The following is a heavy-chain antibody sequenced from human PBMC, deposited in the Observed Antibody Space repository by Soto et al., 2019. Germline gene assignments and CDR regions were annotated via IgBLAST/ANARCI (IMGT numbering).Heavy chain of an antibody. D-gene: IGHD1-26*01. Sequence: QVQLVESGGGVVQPGRSLRLSCAASGFTFSSYAMHWVRQAPGKGLEWVAVISYDGSNKYYADSVKGRFTISRDNSKNTLYLQMNSLGAEDTAVYYCARYYTSPDYWGQGTLVTVSS. J-gene: IGHJ4*02. V-gene: IGHV3-30-3*01. CDR3: ARYYTSPDY. CDR1: GFTFSSYA. CDR2: ISYDGSNK.